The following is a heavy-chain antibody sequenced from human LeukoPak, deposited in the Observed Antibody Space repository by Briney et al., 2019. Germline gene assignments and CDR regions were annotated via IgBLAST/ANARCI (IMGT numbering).Heavy chain of an antibody. V-gene: IGHV3-7*01. CDR1: GFTFSSYW. J-gene: IGHJ4*02. Sequence: GGSLRLSCAGSGFTFSSYWMSWVRQAPGKGLEWVANIKQDGSEKYYVDSVKGRFTISRDNAKNSLYLQMNSLRAEDTAVYYCARDRGTHARSDYWGQGTLVTVSS. D-gene: IGHD3-10*01. CDR2: IKQDGSEK. CDR3: ARDRGTHARSDY.